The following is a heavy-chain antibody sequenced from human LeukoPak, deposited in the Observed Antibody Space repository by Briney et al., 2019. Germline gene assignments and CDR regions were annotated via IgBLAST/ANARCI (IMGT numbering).Heavy chain of an antibody. J-gene: IGHJ4*02. D-gene: IGHD1-26*01. CDR1: GFTFDDYA. V-gene: IGHV3-9*01. CDR3: AKGGATVSFDY. Sequence: GGSLRLSCAASGFTFDDYAKHWVRQAPGKGLEWVSGISWKNDTIGYADSVKGRFTISRDNAKNSLYLQMNSLRAEDTALYYCAKGGATVSFDYWGQGTLVTVSS. CDR2: ISWKNDTI.